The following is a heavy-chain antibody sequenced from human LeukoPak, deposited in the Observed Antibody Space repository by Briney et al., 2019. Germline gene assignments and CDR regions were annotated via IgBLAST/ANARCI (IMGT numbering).Heavy chain of an antibody. Sequence: PGRSQRLSCAASGFTLRSYGMHWVRQAPGEGLEWVAVIWHDGSVLDYSESVKGRFTVSRDNRKNTLYLQMDSLRVEDTAVYYCAEDRGQDDPIEIWGQGTLVTV. D-gene: IGHD3-10*01. CDR3: AEDRGQDDPIEI. CDR2: IWHDGSVL. CDR1: GFTLRSYG. J-gene: IGHJ4*02. V-gene: IGHV3-33*06.